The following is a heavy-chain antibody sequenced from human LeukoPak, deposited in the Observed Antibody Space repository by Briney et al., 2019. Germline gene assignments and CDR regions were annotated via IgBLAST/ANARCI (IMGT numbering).Heavy chain of an antibody. J-gene: IGHJ4*02. D-gene: IGHD3-16*01. V-gene: IGHV4-34*01. CDR2: INHSGST. CDR3: ATLYYFDY. Sequence: SETLSLTCAVYGGSFSGYYWSWIRQPPGKGLEWIGEINHSGSTNYNPSLKSRVTISVDTSKDQFSLKLSSVTAADTAVYYCATLYYFDYWGQGTLVTVSS. CDR1: GGSFSGYY.